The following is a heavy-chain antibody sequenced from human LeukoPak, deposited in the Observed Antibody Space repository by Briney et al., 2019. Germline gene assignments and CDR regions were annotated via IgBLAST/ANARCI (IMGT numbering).Heavy chain of an antibody. CDR1: GFPFSIYW. J-gene: IGHJ5*02. Sequence: PGGSLRLSCAASGFPFSIYWMTWVRQAPGKWMEWVANIKPDGSEKYYVDSAKGRFTISRDNAKNSLYLQMNSLRAEDTAVYYCVRGSSGTVVRGVSWAWFDPWGQGTLVSVSS. CDR3: VRGSSGTVVRGVSWAWFDP. CDR2: IKPDGSEK. V-gene: IGHV3-7*05. D-gene: IGHD3-10*01.